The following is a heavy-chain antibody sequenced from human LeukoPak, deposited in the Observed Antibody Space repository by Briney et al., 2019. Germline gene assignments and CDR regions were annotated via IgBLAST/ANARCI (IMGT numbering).Heavy chain of an antibody. D-gene: IGHD6-13*01. J-gene: IGHJ4*02. V-gene: IGHV3-21*01. Sequence: PGGSPRLSCAASGFTFSSYGMHWVRQAPGKGLEWVSSISGSSRHKYYADSVKGRFTISRDNAKNSLYLQMNSLRAEDTAVYYCARTANFAAGYYIDYWGQGTLVTVSS. CDR3: ARTANFAAGYYIDY. CDR1: GFTFSSYG. CDR2: ISGSSRHK.